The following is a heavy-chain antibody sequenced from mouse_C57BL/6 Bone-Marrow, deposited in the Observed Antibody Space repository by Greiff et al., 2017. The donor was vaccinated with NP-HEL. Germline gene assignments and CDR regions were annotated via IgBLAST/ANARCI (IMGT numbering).Heavy chain of an antibody. D-gene: IGHD2-4*01. CDR2: IYPRSGNT. CDR1: GYTFTSYG. Sequence: QVPLQQSGAELARPGASVKLSCKASGYTFTSYGISWVKQRTGQGLEWIGEIYPRSGNTYYNEKFKGKATLTADKSSSTAYMELRSLTSEDSAVYFCARSRDYPYYFDYWGQGTTLTVSS. CDR3: ARSRDYPYYFDY. J-gene: IGHJ2*01. V-gene: IGHV1-81*01.